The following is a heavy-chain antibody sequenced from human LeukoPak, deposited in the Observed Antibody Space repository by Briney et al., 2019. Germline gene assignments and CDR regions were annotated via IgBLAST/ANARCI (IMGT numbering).Heavy chain of an antibody. CDR2: ISSSGSTI. V-gene: IGHV3-48*03. J-gene: IGHJ4*02. D-gene: IGHD6-13*01. CDR3: ARSSSWYYFDY. Sequence: GGSLRLSCAASGFTFSPYEMNWVRQAPGKGLEWVSYISSSGSTIYYADSVKGRFTISRDNAKNSLYLQMNSLRAEDTAVYYCARSSSWYYFDYWGQGTLVTVSS. CDR1: GFTFSPYE.